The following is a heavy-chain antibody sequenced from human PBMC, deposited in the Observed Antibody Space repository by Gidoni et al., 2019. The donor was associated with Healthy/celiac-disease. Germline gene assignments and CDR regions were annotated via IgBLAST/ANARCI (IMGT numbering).Heavy chain of an antibody. Sequence: EVQLLESGGGLVQPGGSLSLSCAASGFTFSSYGMSWVRQAPGKGLEWVSAISGSGGSTYYADSVKGRFTISRDNSKNTLYLQMNSLRAEDTAVYYCAKGHHYYGSGTLLDYWGQGTLVTVSS. CDR3: AKGHHYYGSGTLLDY. J-gene: IGHJ4*02. CDR2: ISGSGGST. CDR1: GFTFSSYG. D-gene: IGHD3-10*01. V-gene: IGHV3-23*01.